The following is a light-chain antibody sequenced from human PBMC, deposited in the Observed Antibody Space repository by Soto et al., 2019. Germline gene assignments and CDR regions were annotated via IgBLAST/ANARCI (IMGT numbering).Light chain of an antibody. V-gene: IGLV3-21*04. CDR2: YNS. Sequence: SYELTQPPSVSVAPGKTARITCGGNNIGSKSVHWYQQRPGQAPILVIFYNSDRSSGIPERFSGSNSGNTATLTISRVEAGDEADYYCQVWDSRSDHVVVGGGTKVTVL. CDR1: NIGSKS. CDR3: QVWDSRSDHVV. J-gene: IGLJ2*01.